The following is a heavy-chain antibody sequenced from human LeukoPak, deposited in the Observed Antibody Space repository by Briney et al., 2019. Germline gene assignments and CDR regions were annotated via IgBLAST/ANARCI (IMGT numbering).Heavy chain of an antibody. CDR3: AKAYALVGANYFDY. D-gene: IGHD1-26*01. CDR1: GFTFSTYA. Sequence: GGPLRLSCAASGFTFSTYAMSWVRQAPGKGLEWVSVIGDTTYYADSVKGRFTISRDNSKNTLYLQMNNLRAEDAAIYYCAKAYALVGANYFDYWGQGTLVTVSS. CDR2: IGDTT. J-gene: IGHJ4*02. V-gene: IGHV3-23*01.